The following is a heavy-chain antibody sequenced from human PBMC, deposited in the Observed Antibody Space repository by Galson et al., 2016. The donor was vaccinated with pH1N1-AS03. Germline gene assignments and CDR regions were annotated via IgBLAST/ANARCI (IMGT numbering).Heavy chain of an antibody. CDR1: GGTFDTHP. D-gene: IGHD2-15*01. V-gene: IGHV1-69*05. J-gene: IGHJ3*01. CDR2: FIPLFGTR. Sequence: SVKVSCKASGGTFDTHPINWVRQAPGQGLEWMGGFIPLFGTRKYAQKYQGRVTFTTDDSTTTAYMELSNLRSDDTAVYYCARNSDSLGGFDVSGNGTLLSVSS. CDR3: ARNSDSLGGFDV.